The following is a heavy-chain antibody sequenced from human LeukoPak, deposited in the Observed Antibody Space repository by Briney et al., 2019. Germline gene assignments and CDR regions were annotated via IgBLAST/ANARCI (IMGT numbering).Heavy chain of an antibody. V-gene: IGHV3-74*01. D-gene: IGHD1-26*01. J-gene: IGHJ4*02. CDR2: INSDGSST. Sequence: GGSLRLSCAASGFTFSSYWMHWVRQAPGKGLVWVSRINSDGSSTNYADSVKGRFTVSRDNAKNTLYLQMNSLRAEDTAIYYCARGGSYSEPDFWGQGTLVTVSS. CDR3: ARGGSYSEPDF. CDR1: GFTFSSYW.